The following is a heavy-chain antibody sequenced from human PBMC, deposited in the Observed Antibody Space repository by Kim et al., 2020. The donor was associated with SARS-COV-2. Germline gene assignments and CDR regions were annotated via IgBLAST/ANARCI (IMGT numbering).Heavy chain of an antibody. CDR3: ALGYSYVDY. CDR2: GSK. D-gene: IGHD5-18*01. Sequence: GSKYSAASVKGRLPISRDNSKNTLYLQMNSLRAEDTAVYYCALGYSYVDYWGQGTLVTVSS. V-gene: IGHV3-23*01. J-gene: IGHJ4*01.